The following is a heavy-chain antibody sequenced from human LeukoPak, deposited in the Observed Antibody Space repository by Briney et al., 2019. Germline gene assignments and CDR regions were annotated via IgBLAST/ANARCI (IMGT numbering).Heavy chain of an antibody. D-gene: IGHD6-13*01. J-gene: IGHJ4*02. V-gene: IGHV1-2*02. CDR2: INPNSGAT. Sequence: ASVKVSCKASGYTFTGYYMHWLRQAPGQGLEWMGWINPNSGATNNAQKFQGRVTLTRDTSISTAYIELTSVRSDATAVYFCATYGAAATVSSSGFDYWGQGTLVTVSS. CDR1: GYTFTGYY. CDR3: ATYGAAATVSSSGFDY.